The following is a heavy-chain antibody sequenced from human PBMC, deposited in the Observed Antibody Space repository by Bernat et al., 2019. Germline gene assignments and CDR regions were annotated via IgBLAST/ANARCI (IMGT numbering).Heavy chain of an antibody. CDR2: IYIRGAT. CDR1: GITVSSNY. V-gene: IGHV3-66*01. Sequence: EVQLVESGGALVQPGGSLRLSCAASGITVSSNYMSWVRQAPGKGLEWVSTIYIRGATHYADSVKGRFTVSRDNSKNTLYLQMNSLRAEDTAMYYCTTLWSDFDHWGQGTLVTVSS. CDR3: TTLWSDFDH. J-gene: IGHJ4*02. D-gene: IGHD2-21*01.